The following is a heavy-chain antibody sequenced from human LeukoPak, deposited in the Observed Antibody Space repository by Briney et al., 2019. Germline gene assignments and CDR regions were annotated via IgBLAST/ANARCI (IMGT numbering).Heavy chain of an antibody. Sequence: PSQTLSLTCTVSGGSISSGDYYWSWIRQPPGKGLEWIAYMYYSGSTYYNPSLKSRVTMSADTSKNQLSLKLSSVTAADTAVYYCARVKPRVPAADTRGCWFDPWGQGTLVTVSS. J-gene: IGHJ5*02. V-gene: IGHV4-30-4*01. CDR2: MYYSGST. D-gene: IGHD2-2*01. CDR1: GGSISSGDYY. CDR3: ARVKPRVPAADTRGCWFDP.